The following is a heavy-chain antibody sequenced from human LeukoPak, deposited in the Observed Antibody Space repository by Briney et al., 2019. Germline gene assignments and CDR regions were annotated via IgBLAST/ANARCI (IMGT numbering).Heavy chain of an antibody. Sequence: GGSLRLSCAASGFNFINYGMHWVRQAPGKGLEWVGRTRNKAESYKTEYAASVKGRFTISRDDSKKSLFLHMNSLKTEDTAAHYCARESSIFQVVARSYMDVWGKGTTVTVSS. CDR3: ARESSIFQVVARSYMDV. J-gene: IGHJ6*03. V-gene: IGHV3-72*01. D-gene: IGHD3-3*01. CDR2: TRNKAESYKT. CDR1: GFNFINYG.